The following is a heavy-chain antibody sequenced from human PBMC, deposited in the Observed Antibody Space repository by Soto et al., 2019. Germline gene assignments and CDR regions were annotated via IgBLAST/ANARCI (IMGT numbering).Heavy chain of an antibody. D-gene: IGHD3-10*01. CDR2: IIPIFGTA. CDR3: ARSDSGADYSGMDV. J-gene: IGHJ6*02. Sequence: SVKVSCKASGGTFSSYAISWVRQAPGQGLEWMGGIIPIFGTANYAQKFQGRVTITADESTSTAYMELSSLRSEDTAVYYCARSDSGADYSGMDVWGQGTTVTVSS. CDR1: GGTFSSYA. V-gene: IGHV1-69*13.